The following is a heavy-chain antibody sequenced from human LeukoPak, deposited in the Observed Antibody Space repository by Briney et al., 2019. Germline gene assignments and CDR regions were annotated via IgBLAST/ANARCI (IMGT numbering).Heavy chain of an antibody. J-gene: IGHJ6*02. V-gene: IGHV3-48*02. D-gene: IGHD2/OR15-2a*01. CDR3: AREDRVIDGMDV. CDR2: ISSSSSKI. Sequence: GGSLRLSCAASGFSFSSYSMNWARQATGKGLEWVSYISSSSSKISYADSVKGRFTISRDNAKNSLYLQMNSLRDEDTAVYYCAREDRVIDGMDVWGQGTTVTVSS. CDR1: GFSFSSYS.